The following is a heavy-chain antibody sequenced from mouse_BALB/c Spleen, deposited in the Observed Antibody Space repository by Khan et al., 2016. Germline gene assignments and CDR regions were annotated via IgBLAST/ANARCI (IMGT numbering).Heavy chain of an antibody. Sequence: QVRLQQSGAELARPGASVKMSCKASGYTFTSYTMFWGKQRPGQGLEWLGYVNPSTDYTDYNQKFKDKATLTADKSSSTAYMQLNSMTSEDSAVYYSAREEWLLGCVDCRGQGTKLKVSS. J-gene: IGHJ2*01. CDR1: GYTFTSYT. D-gene: IGHD2-3*01. V-gene: IGHV1-4*01. CDR2: VNPSTDYT. CDR3: AREEWLLGCVDC.